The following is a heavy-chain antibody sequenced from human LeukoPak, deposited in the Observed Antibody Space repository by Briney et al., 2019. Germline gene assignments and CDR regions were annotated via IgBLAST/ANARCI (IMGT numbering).Heavy chain of an antibody. V-gene: IGHV1-2*02. CDR2: IYSHNGGT. D-gene: IGHD3-16*01. CDR3: ARGAVRFGDY. Sequence: ASVKVSCKSSGYKFTVDYIHWVRQAPGQGLEWMGWIYSHNGGTHYAQKFQGRVTMTRDTSTSTAYMESSGLRLDDTAVYYCARGAVRFGDYWGQGTLVTVSA. J-gene: IGHJ4*02. CDR1: GYKFTVDY.